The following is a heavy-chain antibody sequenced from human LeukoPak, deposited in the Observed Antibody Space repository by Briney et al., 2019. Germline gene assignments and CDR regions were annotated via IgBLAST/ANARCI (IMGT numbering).Heavy chain of an antibody. V-gene: IGHV3-30-3*01. CDR2: ISYDGSNK. CDR1: GFTFSSYA. CDR3: ARVHSGGSYYEAYFDY. D-gene: IGHD1-26*01. J-gene: IGHJ4*02. Sequence: PGGSLRLSCAASGFTFSSYAMHWVRQAPGKGLEWVAVISYDGSNKYYADSVKGRFTISRDNAKNSLYLQMNSLRAEDTAVYYCARVHSGGSYYEAYFDYWGQGTLVTVSS.